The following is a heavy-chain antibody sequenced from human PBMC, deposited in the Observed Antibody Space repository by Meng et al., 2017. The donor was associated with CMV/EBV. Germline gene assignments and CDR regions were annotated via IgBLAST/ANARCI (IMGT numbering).Heavy chain of an antibody. CDR1: GGTFSSYA. CDR3: ARGFSHPRYCSSTSCYPADYYYGMDV. V-gene: IGHV1-69*10. Sequence: SVKVSCKASGGTFSSYAISWVRQAPGQGLEWMGGIIPILGIANYAQKFQGRVTITADKSTSTAYMELSSLRSEDTAVYYCARGFSHPRYCSSTSCYPADYYYGMDVWGQGTTVTVSS. J-gene: IGHJ6*02. CDR2: IIPILGIA. D-gene: IGHD2-2*01.